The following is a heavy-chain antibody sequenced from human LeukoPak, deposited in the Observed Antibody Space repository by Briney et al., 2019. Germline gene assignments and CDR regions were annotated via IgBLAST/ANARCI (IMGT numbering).Heavy chain of an antibody. CDR2: ISGSGGST. CDR1: GFTFSSYA. V-gene: IGHV3-23*01. Sequence: PGGSLRLSCAASGFTFSSYAMSWVRQAPGKGLEWVSAISGSGGSTYYADSVKGRFTISRDNPKNTLYLQMNSLRAEDTAVYYCACTSCYTGYYYYYYMDVWGKGTTVTVSS. CDR3: ACTSCYTGYYYYYYMDV. J-gene: IGHJ6*03. D-gene: IGHD2-2*02.